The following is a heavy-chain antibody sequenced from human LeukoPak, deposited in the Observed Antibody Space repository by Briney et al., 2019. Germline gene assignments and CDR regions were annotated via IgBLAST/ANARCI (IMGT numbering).Heavy chain of an antibody. V-gene: IGHV3-30*18. CDR1: GFTFSNYA. CDR3: AKHLFHYRKYNSDYGVLDT. J-gene: IGHJ5*02. CDR2: ISYDGIDK. D-gene: IGHD4-11*01. Sequence: GGSLRLSCRASGFTFSNYAINWVRQAPGKGLEWVAAISYDGIDKAYADSVRGRFTISRDNSKSTLYLQMSSLRAEDSALYYCAKHLFHYRKYNSDYGVLDTWGQGTLVTVSS.